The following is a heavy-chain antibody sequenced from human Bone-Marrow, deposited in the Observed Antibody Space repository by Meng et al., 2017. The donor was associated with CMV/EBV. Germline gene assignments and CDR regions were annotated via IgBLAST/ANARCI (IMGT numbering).Heavy chain of an antibody. Sequence: GGSLRLSCAASGFTFSSYAMHWVRQAPGKGLEWVAVISYDGSNKYYADSVKGRFTISRDNAKNSLYLQMNSLRAEDTAVYYCARTMTTVTTHDAFDIWGQGTMVTVSS. V-gene: IGHV3-30*04. CDR2: ISYDGSNK. J-gene: IGHJ3*02. D-gene: IGHD4-17*01. CDR3: ARTMTTVTTHDAFDI. CDR1: GFTFSSYA.